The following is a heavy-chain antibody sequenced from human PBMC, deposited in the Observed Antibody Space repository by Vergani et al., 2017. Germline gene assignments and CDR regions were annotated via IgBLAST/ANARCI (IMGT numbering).Heavy chain of an antibody. V-gene: IGHV1-69*13. CDR1: GGTFSSYA. J-gene: IGHJ1*01. D-gene: IGHD5-24*01. CDR2: IIPIFGTA. Sequence: QVQLVQSGAEVKKPGSSVKVSCTASGGTFSSYAISWVRQAPGQGLEWMGRIIPIFGTANYAQKFQGRVTITADESTSTAYMELSSLRSEDTAVYYCARRGDGYNFGTDPGEYFQHWGQGTLVTVAS. CDR3: ARRGDGYNFGTDPGEYFQH.